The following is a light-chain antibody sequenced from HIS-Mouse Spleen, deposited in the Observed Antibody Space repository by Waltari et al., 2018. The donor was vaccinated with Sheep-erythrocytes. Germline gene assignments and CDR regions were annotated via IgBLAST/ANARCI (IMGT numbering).Light chain of an antibody. V-gene: IGLV6-57*02. CDR3: SSYTSSSTWV. CDR2: EDN. J-gene: IGLJ3*02. Sequence: NFMLTQPHSVSESPGKTVTISCTGSSGSIASNYVQCYQQRPGSAPTTVIYEDNQRPSGVPDRFSGSIDSSSNSASLTISGLKTEDEADYYCSSYTSSSTWVFGGGTKLTVL. CDR1: SGSIASNY.